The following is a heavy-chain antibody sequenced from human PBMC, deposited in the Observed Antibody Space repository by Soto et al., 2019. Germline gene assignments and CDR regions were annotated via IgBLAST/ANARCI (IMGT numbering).Heavy chain of an antibody. V-gene: IGHV3-11*05. CDR2: ISSSITHT. CDR3: ARSGSDFDY. D-gene: IGHD3-10*01. J-gene: IGHJ4*02. Sequence: QVLLVESGGGLVKPGGSLGLSCVASGFTFSDYHMSWVRQAPGKGLEWVSHISSSITHTNYADSVEGRFTISRDNAKNSIYLQMNILRAEVEAVYYCARSGSDFDYWGQGALVTVSS. CDR1: GFTFSDYH.